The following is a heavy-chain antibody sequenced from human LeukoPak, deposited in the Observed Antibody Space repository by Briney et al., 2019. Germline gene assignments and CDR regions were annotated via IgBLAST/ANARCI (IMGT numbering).Heavy chain of an antibody. V-gene: IGHV3-30-3*01. CDR3: ARGLYCSSISCPFDY. D-gene: IGHD2-2*01. CDR2: ISYDGSNK. CDR1: GFTFSSYA. Sequence: GGSLRLSCEASGFTFSSYAMHWVRQAPGKGLEWVAVISYDGSNKYHADSVKGRFTISRDNSKNTLYLQMNSLRAEDTAVYNCARGLYCSSISCPFDYWGQGTLITVSS. J-gene: IGHJ4*02.